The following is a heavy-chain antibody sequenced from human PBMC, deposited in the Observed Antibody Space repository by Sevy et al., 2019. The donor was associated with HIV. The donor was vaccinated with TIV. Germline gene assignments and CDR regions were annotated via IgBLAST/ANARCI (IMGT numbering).Heavy chain of an antibody. CDR3: ASGDRDNYYFDY. J-gene: IGHJ4*02. V-gene: IGHV3-33*01. D-gene: IGHD2-21*01. CDR1: GFTFSSYG. Sequence: GGSLRLSCAASGFTFSSYGMHWVRQAPGKGLEWVAVIWYDGSNKYYADSVKGRFTISRDNSKNTLYLQMNSLRAEDTAVYYCASGDRDNYYFDYWGQGTLVTVSS. CDR2: IWYDGSNK.